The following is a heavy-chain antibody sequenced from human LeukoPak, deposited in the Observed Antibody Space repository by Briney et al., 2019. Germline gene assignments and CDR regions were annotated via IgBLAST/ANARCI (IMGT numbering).Heavy chain of an antibody. Sequence: GASVKVSCKASGGTFSSYAISWVRQAPGQGLEWMGGIIPIFGTANYAQKFQGRVTITADESTSTAYMELSSLRSEDTAVYYCARDLGYCSGGSCYVDFDYWGQGTLVTVSS. CDR2: IIPIFGTA. D-gene: IGHD2-15*01. J-gene: IGHJ4*02. CDR1: GGTFSSYA. V-gene: IGHV1-69*13. CDR3: ARDLGYCSGGSCYVDFDY.